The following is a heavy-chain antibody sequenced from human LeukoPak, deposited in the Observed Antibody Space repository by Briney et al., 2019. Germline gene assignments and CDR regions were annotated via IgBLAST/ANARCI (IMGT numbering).Heavy chain of an antibody. V-gene: IGHV3-7*01. Sequence: GGSLRLSCAASGFTFSDYYMSWIRQAPGKGLEWVANIKQDGSEKYYVDSVKGRFTISRDNAKNSLYLQMNSLRAEDTAVYYCARVLIGYDSSGYYGDYWGQGTLVTVSS. D-gene: IGHD3-22*01. CDR1: GFTFSDYY. J-gene: IGHJ4*02. CDR3: ARVLIGYDSSGYYGDY. CDR2: IKQDGSEK.